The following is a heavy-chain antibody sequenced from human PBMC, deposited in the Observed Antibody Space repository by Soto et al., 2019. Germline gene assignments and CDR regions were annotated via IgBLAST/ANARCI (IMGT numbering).Heavy chain of an antibody. V-gene: IGHV3-21*04. Sequence: GGSLRLSCAASGFTFTRYSMNWVRQAPGKGLEWVSSISSTTNYIYYGDSVKGRFTISRDNSKNTLYLQMNSLRAEDTALYYCAKETYYYYGMDVWGQGTTVTVSS. CDR2: ISSTTNYI. CDR1: GFTFTRYS. J-gene: IGHJ6*02. CDR3: AKETYYYYGMDV.